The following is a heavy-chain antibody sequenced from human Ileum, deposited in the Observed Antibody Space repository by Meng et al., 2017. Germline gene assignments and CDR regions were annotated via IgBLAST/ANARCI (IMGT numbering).Heavy chain of an antibody. J-gene: IGHJ4*02. V-gene: IGHV1-3*01. D-gene: IGHD1-1*01. CDR1: GYTFRNYP. CDR3: ARENDNWNYFDY. Sequence: QVQLVQSGTEVQTVGASVKVSCTASGYTFRNYPLHWVRQAPGQRPEWMGWINAGNGNIKISQKFQGRITITSDTSATAYMELSSLRSEDTAVYFCARENDNWNYFDYWGQGSLVTVSS. CDR2: INAGNGNI.